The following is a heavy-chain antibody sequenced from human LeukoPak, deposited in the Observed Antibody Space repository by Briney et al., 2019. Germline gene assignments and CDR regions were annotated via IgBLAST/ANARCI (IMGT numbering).Heavy chain of an antibody. CDR1: GGSISSYY. CDR2: IYTSGST. D-gene: IGHD6-19*01. Sequence: PSETLSLTCTVSGGSISSYYWSWIRQPAGKGLEWIGRIYTSGSTSYNPSLKGRVTMSVDTSKNQFSLKLSSVTAADTAVYYCARDSSSGWYLGAFDIWGQGTMVTVSS. V-gene: IGHV4-4*07. CDR3: ARDSSSGWYLGAFDI. J-gene: IGHJ3*02.